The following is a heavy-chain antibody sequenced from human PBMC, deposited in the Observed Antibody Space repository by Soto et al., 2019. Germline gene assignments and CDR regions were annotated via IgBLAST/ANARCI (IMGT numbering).Heavy chain of an antibody. CDR2: IYYSGST. V-gene: IGHV4-39*01. D-gene: IGHD3-16*01. J-gene: IGHJ6*04. CDR1: GGSISSSSYY. Sequence: SETLSLTCTVSGGSISSSSYYWGWIRQPPGKGLEWIGSIYYSGSTYYNPSLKSRVTISVDTSKNQFSLKLSSVTAADTAVYYCFLLGGGYSYYGMDVWGKGTTVTVPS. CDR3: FLLGGGYSYYGMDV.